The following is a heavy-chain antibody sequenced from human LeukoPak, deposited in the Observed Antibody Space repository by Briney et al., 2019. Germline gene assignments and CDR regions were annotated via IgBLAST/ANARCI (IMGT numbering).Heavy chain of an antibody. CDR1: GFTFSSYA. CDR3: VRQQLVWKAFDI. CDR2: ISSNGGST. V-gene: IGHV3-64D*06. D-gene: IGHD6-13*01. Sequence: QPGGSLRLSCSASGFTFSSYAMHWVRQAPGQGLEPVSAISSNGGSTYYADSVKGRFTISRDNSKNTVYLQMSSLRAEDTAVYYCVRQQLVWKAFDIWGQGTMVTVSS. J-gene: IGHJ3*02.